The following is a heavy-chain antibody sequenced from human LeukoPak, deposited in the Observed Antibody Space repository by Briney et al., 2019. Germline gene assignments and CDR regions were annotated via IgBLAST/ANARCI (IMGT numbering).Heavy chain of an antibody. J-gene: IGHJ3*02. CDR3: VKSAGKDGYRDVFDI. V-gene: IGHV3-23*01. D-gene: IGHD5-24*01. CDR1: GITFSNSA. Sequence: GGSLSLSCVPSGITFSNSALNWVRQAPGKGLEWVATITKNGDQTYYADSVKGLFTISRDTFRDTLYLQMNSLRAEDTAVYHCVKSAGKDGYRDVFDIWGQGTVVTVSS. CDR2: ITKNGDQT.